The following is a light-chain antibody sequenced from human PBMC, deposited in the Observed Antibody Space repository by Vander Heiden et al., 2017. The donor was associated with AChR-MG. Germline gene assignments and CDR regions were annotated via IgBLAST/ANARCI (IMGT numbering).Light chain of an antibody. Sequence: IQLTQTPSSLSASVEKRVTITCRASQSISSYLAWYQRKPGRSPRLLIYTASTWQSGVPSRFTGSGSGTDFALTISSLQPEDFATYYCQQLNSYPITFGQGTRLDIK. J-gene: IGKJ5*01. CDR2: TAS. CDR1: QSISSY. CDR3: QQLNSYPIT. V-gene: IGKV1-9*01.